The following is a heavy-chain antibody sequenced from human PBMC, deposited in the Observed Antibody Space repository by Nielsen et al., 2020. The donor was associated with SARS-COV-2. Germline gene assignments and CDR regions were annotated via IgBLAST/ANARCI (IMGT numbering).Heavy chain of an antibody. CDR3: ARIQWGGFDY. D-gene: IGHD3-16*01. J-gene: IGHJ4*02. V-gene: IGHV3-23*03. CDR2: IYSGGSST. CDR1: GFTFSSYA. Sequence: GGSLRLSCAASGFTFSSYAMSWVRQAPGKGLEWVSVIYSGGSSTYYADSVKGRFTISRDNSKNTLYLQMNSLRAEDTAVYYCARIQWGGFDYWGQGALVTVSS.